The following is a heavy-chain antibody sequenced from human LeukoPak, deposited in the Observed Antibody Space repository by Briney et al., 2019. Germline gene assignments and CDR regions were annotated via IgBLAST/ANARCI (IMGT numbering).Heavy chain of an antibody. D-gene: IGHD3-3*01. J-gene: IGHJ6*03. Sequence: SETLSLTCAVYGGSFSGYYWSWIRQPPGKGLEWIGEINHSGSTNYNPSLKSRVTISVDTSKNQFSLKLSSVTAADTAVYYCARGRGYDFWSGYYYYYYMDVWGKGTTVTVSS. CDR1: GGSFSGYY. CDR3: ARGRGYDFWSGYYYYYYMDV. CDR2: INHSGST. V-gene: IGHV4-34*01.